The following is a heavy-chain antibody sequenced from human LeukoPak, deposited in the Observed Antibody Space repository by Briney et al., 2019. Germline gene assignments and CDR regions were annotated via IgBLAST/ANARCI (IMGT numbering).Heavy chain of an antibody. V-gene: IGHV4-59*01. CDR1: GGSISSYY. CDR2: IYYYSGRT. D-gene: IGHD3-22*01. CDR3: ARIYDSSGLTD. Sequence: KPSETLSLTCTVSGGSISSYYWSWIRQPPGKGLEWIGYIYYYSGRTNYNPSLKSRVTISVDTSKKQFFLRLSSVTAADTAVYYCARIYDSSGLTDWGQGTLVTVS. J-gene: IGHJ4*02.